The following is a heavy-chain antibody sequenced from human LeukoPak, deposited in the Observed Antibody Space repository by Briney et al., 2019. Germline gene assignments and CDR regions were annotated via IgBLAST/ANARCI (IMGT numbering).Heavy chain of an antibody. D-gene: IGHD6-13*01. CDR3: ASGRQLGY. Sequence: PGGSLRLSCAASGFTFSNYWMSWVRQAPGKGLEWVANIKEDGSEKYYVGSVKGRFTISRDNARNSLYLQMNSLRAEDTAVYYCASGRQLGYWGQGTLVTVSS. CDR2: IKEDGSEK. J-gene: IGHJ4*02. CDR1: GFTFSNYW. V-gene: IGHV3-7*01.